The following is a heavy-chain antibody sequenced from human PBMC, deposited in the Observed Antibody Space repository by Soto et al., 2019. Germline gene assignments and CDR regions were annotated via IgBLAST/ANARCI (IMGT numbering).Heavy chain of an antibody. CDR3: ASHITMVRGVTGDNWFDP. CDR2: ISYDGSNK. J-gene: IGHJ5*02. Sequence: PGGSLRLSCAASGFTFSSYGMHWVRQAPGKGLEWVAVISYDGSNKYYADSVKGRFTISRDNSKNTLYLQMNSLRAEDTAVYYCASHITMVRGVTGDNWFDPWGQGTLVTVSS. V-gene: IGHV3-30*03. D-gene: IGHD3-10*01. CDR1: GFTFSSYG.